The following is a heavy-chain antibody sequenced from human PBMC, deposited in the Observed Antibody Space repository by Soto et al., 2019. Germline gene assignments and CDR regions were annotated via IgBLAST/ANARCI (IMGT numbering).Heavy chain of an antibody. CDR2: ISYGGSNT. Sequence: QVQMVESGGGVVQPGRSLRLSCAVSGFTFSSYAMHWVRQAPGKGLEWVAVISYGGSNTYFADSVKGRFTISSDKSKNTRYLQMNSLRTEDTAVYYCARDREVTRRSFDYWGQGTLVTVSS. J-gene: IGHJ4*02. CDR3: ARDREVTRRSFDY. CDR1: GFTFSSYA. D-gene: IGHD3-10*01. V-gene: IGHV3-30-3*01.